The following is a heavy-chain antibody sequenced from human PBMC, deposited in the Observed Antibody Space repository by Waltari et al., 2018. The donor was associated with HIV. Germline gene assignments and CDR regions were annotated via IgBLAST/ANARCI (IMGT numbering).Heavy chain of an antibody. CDR1: GNNFAGYW. CDR2: IYPVDSYA. D-gene: IGHD4-17*01. CDR3: ARRKGDYRTAFDI. J-gene: IGHJ3*02. Sequence: EEKLVQSGAEVKEPGESLKISCKSLGNNFAGYWVGWVRQMPGKGLEWIGVIYPVDSYAVYSPAFQGRVIMSTDSSISTVYVQGSSLRASDTAMYYCARRKGDYRTAFDIWGQGTMVTASS. V-gene: IGHV5-51*01.